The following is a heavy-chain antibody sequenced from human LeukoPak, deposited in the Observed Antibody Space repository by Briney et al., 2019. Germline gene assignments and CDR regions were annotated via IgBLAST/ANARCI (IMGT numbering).Heavy chain of an antibody. J-gene: IGHJ4*02. CDR2: ISSSTSYI. CDR3: ARAGGSTVSHSDY. D-gene: IGHD4-17*01. CDR1: GLTFSSYS. V-gene: IGHV3-21*01. Sequence: GGSLRLSCAASGLTFSSYSMNWIRQAPGKGLEWVSSISSSTSYIYYADSVKGRFTISKDNAKNSLYLQMNSLRAEDTAVYYCARAGGSTVSHSDYWGQGTLVTVSS.